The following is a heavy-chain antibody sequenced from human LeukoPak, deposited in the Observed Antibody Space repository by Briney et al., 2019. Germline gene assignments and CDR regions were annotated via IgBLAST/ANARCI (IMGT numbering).Heavy chain of an antibody. V-gene: IGHV2-70*11. CDR1: GFSLSTSGMC. D-gene: IGHD6-13*01. CDR2: IDWDDDK. J-gene: IGHJ6*02. CDR3: ARIRSSSWLYYGMDV. Sequence: SGPTLVKPTQTLTLTCTFSGFSLSTSGMCVSWIRQPPGKALEWLARIDWDDDKYYSTSLKTRLTISKDTSKNQVVLTMTNMDPVDTATYYCARIRSSSWLYYGMDVWDQGTTVTVSS.